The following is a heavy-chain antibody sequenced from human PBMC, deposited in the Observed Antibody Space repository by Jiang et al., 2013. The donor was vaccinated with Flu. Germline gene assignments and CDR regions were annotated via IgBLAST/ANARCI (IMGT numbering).Heavy chain of an antibody. V-gene: IGHV3-30*18. CDR2: ITYDGSHQ. D-gene: IGHD4-17*01. J-gene: IGHJ4*02. Sequence: VQLVESGGGVVQPGRSLRLSCAASGFTFSTFGMHWVRQAPGKGLEWVALITYDGSHQYYADSVRGRFTISRDNSKNTVDLQMSSLRPEDTALYYCAKDDDYGVPNGGDYWGQGTLVTVSS. CDR3: AKDDDYGVPNGGDY. CDR1: GFTFSTFG.